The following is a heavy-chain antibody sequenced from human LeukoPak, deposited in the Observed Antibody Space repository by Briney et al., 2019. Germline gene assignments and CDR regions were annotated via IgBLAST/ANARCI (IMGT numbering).Heavy chain of an antibody. Sequence: SETLSLTCDVSGGYISSSNWWAWVRQSPGKGLEWIGEIYHTGKINYNPALKSRVTLSVDKSNNQFSLKLRSLTAADTAVYYCAREGGYYSSSWFIDFWGPGTLVTVSS. CDR1: GGYISSSNW. J-gene: IGHJ4*02. D-gene: IGHD6-13*01. CDR3: AREGGYYSSSWFIDF. CDR2: IYHTGKI. V-gene: IGHV4-4*02.